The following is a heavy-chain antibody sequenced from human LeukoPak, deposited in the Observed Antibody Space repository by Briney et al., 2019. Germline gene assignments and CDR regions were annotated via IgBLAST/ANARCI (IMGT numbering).Heavy chain of an antibody. D-gene: IGHD3-22*01. Sequence: ASVKVSCKASGYTFTSYYMHWVRQAPGQGLEWMGIINPSGGSTSYAQKFQGRVTMTRDTSTSTVYMELSSLRSEDTAVYYCARDFWYYYDSSGYYYDYWGQGTLVTVSS. CDR1: GYTFTSYY. V-gene: IGHV1-46*01. CDR3: ARDFWYYYDSSGYYYDY. CDR2: INPSGGST. J-gene: IGHJ4*02.